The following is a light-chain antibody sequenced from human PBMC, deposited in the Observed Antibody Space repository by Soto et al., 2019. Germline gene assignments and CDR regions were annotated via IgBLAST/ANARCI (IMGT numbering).Light chain of an antibody. Sequence: QSALTQPASVSGSPGQSITISCTGTSSDVGGYNYVSWYQQYPGKAPKLMISEVNDRPSGVSNRFSGSKSGNTASLTISGLQAEDEAYYYCSSYTRSSTWVFGGGTKLTVL. CDR2: EVN. J-gene: IGLJ3*02. V-gene: IGLV2-14*01. CDR3: SSYTRSSTWV. CDR1: SSDVGGYNY.